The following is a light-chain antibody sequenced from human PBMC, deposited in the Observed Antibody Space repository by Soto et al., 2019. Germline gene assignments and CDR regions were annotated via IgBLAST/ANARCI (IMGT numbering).Light chain of an antibody. V-gene: IGKV3-15*01. CDR2: GAS. CDR1: QSVNSA. J-gene: IGKJ2*01. Sequence: DIVMTQSPAPLSLSPGERAALSCRARQSVNSAFAWYHQKPGQPPRRLLYGASTRATGVPARFTGSESGSEFTLTISRLQSEDVAVYYCQQCHSWPLTFGQGTRLEIK. CDR3: QQCHSWPLT.